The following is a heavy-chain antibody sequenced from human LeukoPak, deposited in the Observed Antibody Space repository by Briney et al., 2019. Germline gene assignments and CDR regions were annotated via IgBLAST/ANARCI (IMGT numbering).Heavy chain of an antibody. D-gene: IGHD6-13*01. V-gene: IGHV3-7*01. CDR3: ARDGSSWLRPLGGMGV. CDR2: IKQDGSEK. J-gene: IGHJ6*02. CDR1: GFTFSSYW. Sequence: GGSLRLSCAASGFTFSSYWMSWVRQAPGKGLEWVANIKQDGSEKYYVDSVKSRFTISRDNAKNSLYLQMDSLRAEDTAVYYCARDGSSWLRPLGGMGVWGQGTTVTVSS.